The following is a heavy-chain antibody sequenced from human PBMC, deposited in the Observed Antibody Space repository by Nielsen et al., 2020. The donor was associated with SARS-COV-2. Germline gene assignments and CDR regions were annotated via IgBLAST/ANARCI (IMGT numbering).Heavy chain of an antibody. CDR3: ARHADRYYYGSGSFYNY. V-gene: IGHV5-10-1*01. CDR1: GYSFTSYW. J-gene: IGHJ4*02. Sequence: GESLKISCAGSGYSFTSYWISWVRQMPGKGLEWMGRIDPSDSYNNYSPSFQGHVTISADKSISTAYLQWSSLKASDTAMYYCARHADRYYYGSGSFYNYWGQGTLVTVSS. CDR2: IDPSDSYN. D-gene: IGHD3-10*01.